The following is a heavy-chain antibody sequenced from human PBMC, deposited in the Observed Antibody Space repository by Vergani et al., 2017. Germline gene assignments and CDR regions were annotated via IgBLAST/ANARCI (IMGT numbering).Heavy chain of an antibody. CDR2: IYYSWST. Sequence: QVQLQESGPGLVKPSQTLSLTCTVSGGSISSGGYYWSWIRQHPGKGLEWIGYIYYSWSTYYNPSRKSRVTISVDTSKNQFSLKLSSVTAADTAVYYCAREYATGTTSNAFDIWGQGTMVTVSS. CDR1: GGSISSGGYY. CDR3: AREYATGTTSNAFDI. D-gene: IGHD1-1*01. J-gene: IGHJ3*02. V-gene: IGHV4-31*03.